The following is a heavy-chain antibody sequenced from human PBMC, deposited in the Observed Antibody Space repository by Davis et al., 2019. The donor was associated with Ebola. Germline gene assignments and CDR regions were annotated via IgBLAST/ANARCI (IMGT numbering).Heavy chain of an antibody. D-gene: IGHD2-15*01. Sequence: AASVKVSCKASGYTFTSYGISWVRQAPGQGLEWMGWISAYNGNTNYAQKLQGRVTMTTDTSTSTAYMELRSLRSDDTAVYYCARGVVVVVAATRGYGMDVWGKGTTVTVSS. V-gene: IGHV1-18*04. CDR3: ARGVVVVVAATRGYGMDV. J-gene: IGHJ6*04. CDR2: ISAYNGNT. CDR1: GYTFTSYG.